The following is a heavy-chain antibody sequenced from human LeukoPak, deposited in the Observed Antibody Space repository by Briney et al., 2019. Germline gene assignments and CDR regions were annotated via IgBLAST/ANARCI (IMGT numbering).Heavy chain of an antibody. V-gene: IGHV3-23*01. J-gene: IGHJ4*02. CDR2: ISDSGGNT. CDR1: GFTFSGYA. CDR3: ARDSIQLWPNAIDF. Sequence: GGSLRLSCVASGFTFSGYAMSWVRQAPGEGLEWVSSISDSGGNTYYADSVKGRFTISRDNSKKTLYLQMNSLRAEDTAVYYCARDSIQLWPNAIDFWGQGTLVTVSS. D-gene: IGHD1-1*01.